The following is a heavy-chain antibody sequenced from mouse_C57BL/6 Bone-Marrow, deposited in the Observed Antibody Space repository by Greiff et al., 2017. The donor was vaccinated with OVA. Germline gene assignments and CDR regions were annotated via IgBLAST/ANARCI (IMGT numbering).Heavy chain of an antibody. Sequence: VKLQESGPELVKPGASVKLSCKASGYTFTSYDINWVKQRPGQGLEWIGWIYPRDGSTKYNEKFKGKVTLTVDTSTSTAYMELHSLTSEDSAVYFCANYYGSSLYYFDYWGQGTTLTVSS. CDR1: GYTFTSYD. D-gene: IGHD1-1*01. CDR3: ANYYGSSLYYFDY. V-gene: IGHV1-85*01. CDR2: IYPRDGST. J-gene: IGHJ2*01.